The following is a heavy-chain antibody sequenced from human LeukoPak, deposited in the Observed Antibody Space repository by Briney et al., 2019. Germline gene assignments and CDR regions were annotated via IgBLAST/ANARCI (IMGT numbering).Heavy chain of an antibody. J-gene: IGHJ5*02. Sequence: GGSLRLSCSASGFTFSSYPMHWVRQAPGKGLEYVSAINSAGDSTYYADSVKGRFTISRDNSKDTLYLQMSSLTAEDTAVYYCVRPYIPTAGTRWFDPWGQGTLVTVSS. CDR1: GFTFSSYP. V-gene: IGHV3-64D*06. CDR2: INSAGDST. D-gene: IGHD6-13*01. CDR3: VRPYIPTAGTRWFDP.